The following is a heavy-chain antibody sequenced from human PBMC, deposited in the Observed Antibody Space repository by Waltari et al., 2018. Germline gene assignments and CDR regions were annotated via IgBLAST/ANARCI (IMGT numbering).Heavy chain of an antibody. Sequence: QVQLVQSGAEVKKPGASVKVSCKASGYTFTSYYMHWVRQAPGQGLEWMGIINPSGGSTSYAQKFQGRVTMTRDTSTSTVYMELSSLRSEDTAVYYCAREGWSYGSLYGMDVWGQGTTVTVSS. CDR2: INPSGGST. D-gene: IGHD5-18*01. J-gene: IGHJ6*02. V-gene: IGHV1-46*01. CDR1: GYTFTSYY. CDR3: AREGWSYGSLYGMDV.